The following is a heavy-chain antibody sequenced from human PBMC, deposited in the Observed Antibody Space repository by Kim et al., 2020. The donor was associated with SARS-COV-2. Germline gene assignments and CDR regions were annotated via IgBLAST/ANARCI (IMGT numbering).Heavy chain of an antibody. CDR3: ARQVVTALPEKLAPDAFDI. D-gene: IGHD2-21*02. CDR1: GGSISSSSYY. Sequence: SETLSLTCTVSGGSISSSSYYWGWIRQPPGKGLEWIGSIYYSGSTYYNPSLKSRVTISVDTSKNQFSLKLSSVTAADTAVYYCARQVVTALPEKLAPDAFDIWGQGTMVTVSS. V-gene: IGHV4-39*01. CDR2: IYYSGST. J-gene: IGHJ3*02.